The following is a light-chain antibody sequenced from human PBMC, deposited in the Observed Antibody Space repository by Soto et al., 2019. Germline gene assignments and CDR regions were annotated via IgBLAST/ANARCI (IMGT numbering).Light chain of an antibody. V-gene: IGKV3-15*01. CDR3: QHYYNQPLT. J-gene: IGKJ4*01. CDR2: GAS. CDR1: QSVSSD. Sequence: EIVMTQSPATLSVSPGERATLSCRASQSVSSDLAWYQHRPGQAPRLLIYGASTRATGIPVRFSGSGSGTEFTLTISSLQSEDSAVYYCQHYYNQPLTFGGGTKVEIK.